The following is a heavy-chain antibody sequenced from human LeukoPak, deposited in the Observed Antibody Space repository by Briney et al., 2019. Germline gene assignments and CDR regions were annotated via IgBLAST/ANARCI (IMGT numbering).Heavy chain of an antibody. CDR3: AKSRYSSGWDYFDY. CDR1: GFTFTSYA. V-gene: IGHV3-23*01. CDR2: ISVSGGGA. Sequence: PGGSLRLSCAPSGFTFTSYAMSWVRQPPGKGLEWVSTISVSGGGAYYADSVKGRFTISRDNSKNTLYLQMNSLRAEDTAVYYCAKSRYSSGWDYFDYWGQGTLVTVSS. J-gene: IGHJ4*02. D-gene: IGHD6-19*01.